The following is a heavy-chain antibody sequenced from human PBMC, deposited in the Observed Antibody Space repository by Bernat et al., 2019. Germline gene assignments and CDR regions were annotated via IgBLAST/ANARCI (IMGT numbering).Heavy chain of an antibody. Sequence: EVQLVESGGGLVQPGRSLRLSCAASGFTFSNAWMNWVRQAPGKGLEWVGRIKSKTDGGTTDYAAPVKGRFTISRDDSKNTLYLQMNSLKTEDTAVYYCTTAADYDILTGYYLGAFDIWGQGTMVTVSS. V-gene: IGHV3-15*07. CDR2: IKSKTDGGTT. D-gene: IGHD3-9*01. J-gene: IGHJ3*02. CDR3: TTAADYDILTGYYLGAFDI. CDR1: GFTFSNAW.